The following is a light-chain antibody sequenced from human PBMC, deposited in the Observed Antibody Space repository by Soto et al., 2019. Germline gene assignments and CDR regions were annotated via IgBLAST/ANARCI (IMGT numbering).Light chain of an antibody. Sequence: NNLSWYLQKPGQSPQLLIYLGSNRASGVPSRIGGSWSSKDFTLKISRVEAEYVGVDYYMQALQPPTFGQGTKVDIK. CDR3: MQALQPPT. V-gene: IGKV2-28*01. J-gene: IGKJ1*01. CDR1: NN. CDR2: LGS.